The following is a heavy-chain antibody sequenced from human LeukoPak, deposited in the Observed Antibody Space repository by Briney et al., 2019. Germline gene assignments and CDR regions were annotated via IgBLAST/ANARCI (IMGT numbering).Heavy chain of an antibody. CDR1: GGSFSGYY. Sequence: SETLSLTCAVYGGSFSGYYWSWIRQPPGKGLEWIGEINHSGSTNYNPSLKSRVTISVDTSMNQFSLKLSSVTAADTAVYYCAKVDGITIFEVFDYWGQGTLVTVSS. CDR3: AKVDGITIFEVFDY. V-gene: IGHV4-34*01. D-gene: IGHD3-3*01. J-gene: IGHJ4*02. CDR2: INHSGST.